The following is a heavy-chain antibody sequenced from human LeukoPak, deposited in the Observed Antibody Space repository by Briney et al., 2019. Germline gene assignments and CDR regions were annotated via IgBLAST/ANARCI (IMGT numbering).Heavy chain of an antibody. J-gene: IGHJ4*02. D-gene: IGHD6-19*01. CDR2: INWNSDSI. CDR3: VKDGGSSGWSGSDY. CDR1: GFTFDDYA. Sequence: TGGSLRLSCAASGFTFDDYAMHWVRQAPGKGLEWVSGINWNSDSIAYADSVKGRFIISRDNAKNSLYLQMNSLRAEDTALYYCVKDGGSSGWSGSDYWGQGTLVTVSS. V-gene: IGHV3-9*01.